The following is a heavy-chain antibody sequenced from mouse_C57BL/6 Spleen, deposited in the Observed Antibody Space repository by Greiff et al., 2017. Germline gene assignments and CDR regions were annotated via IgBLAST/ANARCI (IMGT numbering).Heavy chain of an antibody. CDR1: GYTFTDYY. D-gene: IGHD2-3*01. V-gene: IGHV1-76*01. CDR2: IYPGSGNT. J-gene: IGHJ4*01. Sequence: QVQLQQSGAELVRPGASVKLSCKASGYTFTDYYINWVKQRPGQGLEWIARIYPGSGNTYYNEKFKGKATLTAEKSSSTAYMQLSSLTSEDSAVYFCARKRHNGGLLHAMDYWGQGTSVTVSS. CDR3: ARKRHNGGLLHAMDY.